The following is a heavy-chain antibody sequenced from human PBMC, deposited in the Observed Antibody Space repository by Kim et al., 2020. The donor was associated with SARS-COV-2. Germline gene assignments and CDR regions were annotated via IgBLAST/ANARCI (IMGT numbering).Heavy chain of an antibody. J-gene: IGHJ6*02. CDR1: GYTFTSFY. Sequence: ASVKVSCKASGYTFTSFYMHWVRQAPGQGLEWMGIINPSGGSTSYAQKFQGRVTMTRDTSTSTVYMELSSLRSEDTAVYYCARDGPREMATIPTRYGMDVWGQGTTVTVSS. V-gene: IGHV1-46*01. D-gene: IGHD5-12*01. CDR2: INPSGGST. CDR3: ARDGPREMATIPTRYGMDV.